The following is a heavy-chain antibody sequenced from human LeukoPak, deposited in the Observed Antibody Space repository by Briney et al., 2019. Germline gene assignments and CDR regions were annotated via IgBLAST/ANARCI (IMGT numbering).Heavy chain of an antibody. V-gene: IGHV3-21*01. Sequence: PGGSLRLSCAASGFTFSNYAMSWARQAPGKGLEWVSSISSSSSYIYYADSVKGRFTISRDNAKNSLYLQMNSLRAEDTAVYYCATLNGDYGPYQKSFDYWGQGTLVTVSS. CDR1: GFTFSNYA. D-gene: IGHD4-17*01. CDR3: ATLNGDYGPYQKSFDY. CDR2: ISSSSSYI. J-gene: IGHJ4*02.